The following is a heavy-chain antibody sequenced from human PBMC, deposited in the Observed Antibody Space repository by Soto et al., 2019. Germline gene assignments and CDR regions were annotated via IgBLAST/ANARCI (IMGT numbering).Heavy chain of an antibody. Sequence: GGSLRLSCEASGFTFSNFGMNWVRQAPGKGLEWVARVWYDGSSKYYVDSVKGRFTISRDNSKNTLYLQMNSLRAEDTAVYYCAKVQLSPTTWYYYGMDVWGQGTTVTVSS. CDR2: VWYDGSSK. J-gene: IGHJ6*02. CDR3: AKVQLSPTTWYYYGMDV. D-gene: IGHD4-17*01. CDR1: GFTFSNFG. V-gene: IGHV3-33*06.